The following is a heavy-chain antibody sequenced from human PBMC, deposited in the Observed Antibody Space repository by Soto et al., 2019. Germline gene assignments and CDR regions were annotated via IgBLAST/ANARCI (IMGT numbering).Heavy chain of an antibody. V-gene: IGHV4-34*01. CDR1: GGSFSGYY. Sequence: PSETLSLTCAVYGGSFSGYYWSWIRQPPGKGLEWIGEINHSGSTNYNPSLKSRVTISVDTSKNQFSLKLSSVTAADTAVYYCARDQYYGSGSYYDWGQGTLVTVSS. CDR2: INHSGST. CDR3: ARDQYYGSGSYYD. J-gene: IGHJ4*02. D-gene: IGHD3-10*01.